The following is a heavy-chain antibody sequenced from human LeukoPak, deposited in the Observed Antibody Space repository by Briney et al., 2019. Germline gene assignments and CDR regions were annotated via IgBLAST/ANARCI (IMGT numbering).Heavy chain of an antibody. Sequence: GGSLRLSCAASGFTFSDYYMTWIRQAPGKGLEWVSFISNVGTTKAYADSVKGRFTISRDNAKNSLYLQLISLRAEDTAVYYCARVLGVYSFDYWGQGTLVTVSS. D-gene: IGHD4-11*01. V-gene: IGHV3-11*01. J-gene: IGHJ4*02. CDR2: ISNVGTTK. CDR3: ARVLGVYSFDY. CDR1: GFTFSDYY.